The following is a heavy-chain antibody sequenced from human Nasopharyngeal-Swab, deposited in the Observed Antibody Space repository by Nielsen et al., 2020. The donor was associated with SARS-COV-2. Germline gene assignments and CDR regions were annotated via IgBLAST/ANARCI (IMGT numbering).Heavy chain of an antibody. V-gene: IGHV3-30-3*01. J-gene: IGHJ4*02. Sequence: GESLKISCAASGFTLSSYAMHWVRQAPGKGLEWVAVISYDGSNKYYADSVKGRFTISRDNSKNTLYLQMNSLRAEDTAVYYCARPNSGSYQGHFDYWGQGTLVTVSS. D-gene: IGHD1-26*01. CDR1: GFTLSSYA. CDR3: ARPNSGSYQGHFDY. CDR2: ISYDGSNK.